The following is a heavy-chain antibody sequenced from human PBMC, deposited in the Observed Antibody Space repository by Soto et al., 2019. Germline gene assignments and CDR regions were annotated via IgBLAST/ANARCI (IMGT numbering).Heavy chain of an antibody. CDR2: IWCDGSNK. Sequence: LRLSCAVSGFIFSRYGIRWVRQAPGKGLEWVANIWCDGSNKYYADSVKGRFTISRDNSKSTLYLQMNSLRAEDTAVYYCAKDSYYDNKNYPEKFVSWGQGTLVTVSS. CDR1: GFIFSRYG. D-gene: IGHD3-16*01. J-gene: IGHJ4*02. V-gene: IGHV3-33*06. CDR3: AKDSYYDNKNYPEKFVS.